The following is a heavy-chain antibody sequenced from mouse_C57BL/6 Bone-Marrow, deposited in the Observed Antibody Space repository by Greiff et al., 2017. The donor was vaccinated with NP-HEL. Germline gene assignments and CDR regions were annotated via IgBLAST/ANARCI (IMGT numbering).Heavy chain of an antibody. V-gene: IGHV2-2*01. D-gene: IGHD2-1*01. Sequence: VQGVESGPGLVQPSQSLSITCTVSGFSLTSYGVHWVRQSPGKGLEWLGVIWSGGSTDYNAAFISRLSISKDNSKSQVFFKMNSLQADDTAIYYCARRAGNSGAWFAYWGQGTLVTVSA. CDR2: IWSGGST. CDR3: ARRAGNSGAWFAY. J-gene: IGHJ3*01. CDR1: GFSLTSYG.